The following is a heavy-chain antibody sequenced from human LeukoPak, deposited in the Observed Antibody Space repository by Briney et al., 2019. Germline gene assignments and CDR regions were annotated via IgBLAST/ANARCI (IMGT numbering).Heavy chain of an antibody. D-gene: IGHD3-22*01. CDR1: GFTFSSYG. Sequence: GGSLRLSCAASGFTFSSYGMHWVRQAPGKGLEWVAFIRYDGSNKYYADSVKGRFTISRDNSKNTLYLQMNSLRAEDTAVYYCANIPSNYYDSSGYNDYWGQGTLVTVSS. V-gene: IGHV3-30*02. CDR3: ANIPSNYYDSSGYNDY. J-gene: IGHJ4*02. CDR2: IRYDGSNK.